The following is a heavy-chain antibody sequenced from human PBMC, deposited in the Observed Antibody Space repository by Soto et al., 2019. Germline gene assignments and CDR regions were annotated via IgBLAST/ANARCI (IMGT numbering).Heavy chain of an antibody. J-gene: IGHJ6*02. CDR3: AKDYRRDYYYGMDV. Sequence: QVQLVESGGGVVQPGRSLRLSCAASGFTFSSYGMHWVRQAPGKGLEWVGVISYDGSNKYYADSVKGRVTISRDNSKNTVYLQMNSLSAADTAVYYCAKDYRRDYYYGMDVCGQGTTVTVAS. CDR2: ISYDGSNK. V-gene: IGHV3-30*18. CDR1: GFTFSSYG.